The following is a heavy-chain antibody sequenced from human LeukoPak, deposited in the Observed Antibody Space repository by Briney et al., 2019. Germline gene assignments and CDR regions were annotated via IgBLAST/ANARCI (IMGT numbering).Heavy chain of an antibody. CDR1: GFTFSSYA. D-gene: IGHD2-21*01. J-gene: IGHJ6*02. Sequence: GVSLRLSCAASGFTFSSYATSWVRQAPGKGLEWVSAISYSGGSTYYADSVKGRFTISRDNSKNTLYLQMNSLRAEDTAVYYCAKDLHSLYGMDVWGQGTTVTVSS. V-gene: IGHV3-23*01. CDR3: AKDLHSLYGMDV. CDR2: ISYSGGST.